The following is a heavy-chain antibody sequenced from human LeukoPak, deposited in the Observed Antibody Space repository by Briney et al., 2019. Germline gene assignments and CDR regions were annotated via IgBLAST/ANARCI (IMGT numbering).Heavy chain of an antibody. J-gene: IGHJ4*02. CDR3: VGHWGLASSVMDY. D-gene: IGHD3-16*01. CDR2: IYPGDSDT. V-gene: IGHV5-51*01. Sequence: GESLKISCKGSGYSFTSYWIGWVRQMPGKGLEWMGIIYPGDSDTRYSPSFQGQVTISVDKSISIVYLQWSSLKASDTAMYYCVGHWGLASSVMDYWGQGTLVTVSS. CDR1: GYSFTSYW.